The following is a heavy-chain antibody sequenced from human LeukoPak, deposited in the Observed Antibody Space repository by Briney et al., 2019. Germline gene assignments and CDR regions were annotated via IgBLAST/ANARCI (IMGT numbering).Heavy chain of an antibody. CDR2: IYSGGST. D-gene: IGHD3-22*01. CDR1: GFTVSSNY. J-gene: IGHJ4*02. V-gene: IGHV3-66*01. Sequence: GGSLRLSCAASGFTVSSNYMSWVRQAPGKGLKWVSVIYSGGSTYYADSVKGRFTISRDNSKNTLYLQMNSLRAEDTAVYYCARAITMIVGYWGQGTLVTVSS. CDR3: ARAITMIVGY.